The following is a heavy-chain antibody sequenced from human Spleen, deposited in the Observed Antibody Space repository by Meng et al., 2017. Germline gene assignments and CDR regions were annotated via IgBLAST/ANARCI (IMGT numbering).Heavy chain of an antibody. Sequence: SVKVSCKASGGTFSSYAISWVRQAPGQGLEWMGGIIPIFGTANYAQKFQGRVTITADESTSTAYMELSSLRSEDTAVYYCAATTPTVTNPFDPWGQGTLVTVSS. CDR2: IIPIFGTA. CDR3: AATTPTVTNPFDP. D-gene: IGHD4-17*01. J-gene: IGHJ5*02. V-gene: IGHV1-69*13. CDR1: GGTFSSYA.